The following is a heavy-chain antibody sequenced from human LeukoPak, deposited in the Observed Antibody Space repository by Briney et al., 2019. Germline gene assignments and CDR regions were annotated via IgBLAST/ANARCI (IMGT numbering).Heavy chain of an antibody. CDR1: GFTFSNDA. J-gene: IGHJ4*02. CDR2: ISYDVSNK. V-gene: IGHV3-30-3*01. CDR3: ARSPLMGSIDS. Sequence: VGSLRLSCVASGFTFSNDAISWGRQAPGKGLEWVAVISYDVSNKYYAHSVKGRFTISRDNSKNTLYLQMHSLRAEDTAVYYCARSPLMGSIDSWGQGTLVTVSS. D-gene: IGHD3-10*01.